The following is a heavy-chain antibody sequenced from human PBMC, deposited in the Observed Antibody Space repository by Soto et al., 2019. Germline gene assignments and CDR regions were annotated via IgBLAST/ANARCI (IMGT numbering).Heavy chain of an antibody. Sequence: GGSLRLSCAASGFTFSSYWMHWVRQAPGKGLVWVSRINSDGSSTSYADSVKGRFTISRDNAKNTLYLQMNSLRAEDTAVYYCARGPYNFDWLLFRLLYYFDYWGQGTLVTVSS. V-gene: IGHV3-74*01. CDR1: GFTFSSYW. CDR3: ARGPYNFDWLLFRLLYYFDY. J-gene: IGHJ4*02. CDR2: INSDGSST. D-gene: IGHD3-9*01.